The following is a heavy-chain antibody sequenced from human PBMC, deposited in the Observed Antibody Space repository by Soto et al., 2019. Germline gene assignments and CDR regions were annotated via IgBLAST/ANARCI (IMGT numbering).Heavy chain of an antibody. CDR2: IIPVFGTA. J-gene: IGHJ6*02. CDR3: ARGDATKIVVTTYYAMDV. D-gene: IGHD4-17*01. CDR1: GGSLSNYG. V-gene: IGHV1-69*12. Sequence: QVQLVQSGAEVKKPGSSVKVSCKASGGSLSNYGISWVRQAPGQGLEWMGGIIPVFGTANYAQKFQGRVTIAADESKNIVYMEGTSLRSEDTAVYYCARGDATKIVVTTYYAMDVWGQGTTVTVSS.